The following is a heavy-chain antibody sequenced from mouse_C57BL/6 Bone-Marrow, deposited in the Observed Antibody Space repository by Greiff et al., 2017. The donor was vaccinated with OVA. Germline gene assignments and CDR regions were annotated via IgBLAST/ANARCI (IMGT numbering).Heavy chain of an antibody. CDR1: GFNIKNTY. CDR3: ARSEDLYYGNYGYFDV. J-gene: IGHJ1*03. D-gene: IGHD2-1*01. CDR2: IDPANGNT. V-gene: IGHV14-3*01. Sequence: VQLQQSVAELVRPGASVKLSCTASGFNIKNTYMHWVKQRPEQGLEWIGRIDPANGNTKYAQKFQGKATITADTSSNTAYLQLSRLTSEDTAIYYCARSEDLYYGNYGYFDVWGTGTTVTVSS.